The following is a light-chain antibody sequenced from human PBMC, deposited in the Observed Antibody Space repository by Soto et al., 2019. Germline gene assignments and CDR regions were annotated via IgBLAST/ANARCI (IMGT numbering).Light chain of an antibody. CDR1: SSDVGSYNL. V-gene: IGLV2-23*02. CDR3: CAYAGSSTFVI. J-gene: IGLJ2*01. Sequence: QSVLTQPASVSGSPGQSITISCTGTSSDVGSYNLVSWYQQHPGKVPKLMIYEVTKRPSGVSNRFSGSKSGNTAYLTISGLQAEDEADYYCCAYAGSSTFVIFGGGTKLTVL. CDR2: EVT.